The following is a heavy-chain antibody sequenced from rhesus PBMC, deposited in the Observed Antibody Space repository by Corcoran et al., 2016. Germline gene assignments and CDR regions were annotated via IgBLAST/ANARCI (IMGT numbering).Heavy chain of an antibody. CDR2: INPYNGNP. Sequence: QVQLVQSGAEVKKPGSSVKVSCKASGYTFTDYYMHWVRQAPRQGLEGMGWINPYNGNPKYAQKFQGRVTMTRDTSTSTAYMELSSLRSEDTAVYYCARKGFDYWGQGVLVTVSS. CDR3: ARKGFDY. V-gene: IGHV1S2*01. J-gene: IGHJ4*01. CDR1: GYTFTDYY.